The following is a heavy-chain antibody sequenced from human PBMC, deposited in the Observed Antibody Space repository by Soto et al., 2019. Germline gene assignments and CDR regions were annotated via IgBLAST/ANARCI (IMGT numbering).Heavy chain of an antibody. D-gene: IGHD3-3*01. V-gene: IGHV1-18*01. Sequence: ASVKVSCKASGYTFTSYGISWVRQAPGQGLERMGWISAYNGNTNYAQKLQGRVTMTTDTSTSTAYMELRSLRSDDTAVYYCSFTYYDFWSGYWDDYYYYYMDVWGKGTTVTVSS. CDR2: ISAYNGNT. J-gene: IGHJ6*03. CDR3: SFTYYDFWSGYWDDYYYYYMDV. CDR1: GYTFTSYG.